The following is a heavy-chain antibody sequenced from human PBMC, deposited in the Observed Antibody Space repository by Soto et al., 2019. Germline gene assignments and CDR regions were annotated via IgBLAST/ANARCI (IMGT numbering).Heavy chain of an antibody. D-gene: IGHD3-3*01. Sequence: PSETLSLTCAVNGGSFSDYKWTWIRQSPGKGLEWIGEINHSGITNYNPSFKSRVTLSVDTSKNQFSLRVKSVTAADTAIYFCARGEIWSARDWFAPWGQGTPVTVSS. CDR2: INHSGIT. CDR3: ARGEIWSARDWFAP. CDR1: GGSFSDYK. V-gene: IGHV4-34*01. J-gene: IGHJ5*02.